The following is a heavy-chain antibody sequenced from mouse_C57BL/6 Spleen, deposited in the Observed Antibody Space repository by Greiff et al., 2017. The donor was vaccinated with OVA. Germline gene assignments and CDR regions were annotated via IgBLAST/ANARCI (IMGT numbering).Heavy chain of an antibody. CDR3: ARDAYYSIFDY. D-gene: IGHD2-5*01. CDR2: INPSHGGP. Sequence: QVQLQQPGTELVKPGASVKLSCKASGYTFTSYWMHWVKQRPGPGLEWLGNINPSHGGPNYNEKFKSKATLTVDKSSSTAYMQLSSLTSEDAAVYYCARDAYYSIFDYWGQGTTLTVSS. V-gene: IGHV1-53*01. J-gene: IGHJ2*01. CDR1: GYTFTSYW.